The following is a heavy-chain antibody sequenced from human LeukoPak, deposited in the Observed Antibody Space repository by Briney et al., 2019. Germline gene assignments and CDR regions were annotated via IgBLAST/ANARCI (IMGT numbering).Heavy chain of an antibody. CDR2: FDPEDGET. J-gene: IGHJ4*02. V-gene: IGHV1-24*01. D-gene: IGHD3-3*01. CDR3: ATGRITIFGVAPYYFDY. Sequence: ASVKVSCKVSGYTLTELSMHWVRQAPGKGLEWMGGFDPEDGETIYAQKFQGRVTMTEDTSTDTAYMELSSLRSEDTAVYYCATGRITIFGVAPYYFDYWGQGTLVTVSS. CDR1: GYTLTELS.